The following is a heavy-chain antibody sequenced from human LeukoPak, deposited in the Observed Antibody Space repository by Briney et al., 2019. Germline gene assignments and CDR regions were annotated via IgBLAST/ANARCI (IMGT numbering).Heavy chain of an antibody. CDR3: AKPTRGSGSFLIEY. D-gene: IGHD1-26*01. Sequence: PGGSLRLSCAASGFTFSSYGMHWVRQAPGKGLEWVAFIRYDGSNKYYADSVKGRFPISRDNSKNTLYLQMNSLRAEDTAVYYCAKPTRGSGSFLIEYWGQGTLVTVSS. J-gene: IGHJ4*02. V-gene: IGHV3-30*02. CDR1: GFTFSSYG. CDR2: IRYDGSNK.